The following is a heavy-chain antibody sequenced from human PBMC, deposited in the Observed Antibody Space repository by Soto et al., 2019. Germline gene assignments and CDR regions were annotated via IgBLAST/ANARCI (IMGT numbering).Heavy chain of an antibody. J-gene: IGHJ5*02. Sequence: SETLSLTCSVSGAALNSGNYYWSWIRQVPGKGLEWIGHIYVTGAVDYNPSLRDRITISQDTSERQFSLNLRLVTAAYPAVYYCVRLGMATTTPIWFDAWRQVTRVTVS. CDR1: GAALNSGNYY. D-gene: IGHD3-3*01. CDR3: VRLGMATTTPIWFDA. V-gene: IGHV4-31*02. CDR2: IYVTGAV.